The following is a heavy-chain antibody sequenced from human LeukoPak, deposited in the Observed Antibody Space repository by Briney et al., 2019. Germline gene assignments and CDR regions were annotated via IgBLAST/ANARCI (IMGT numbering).Heavy chain of an antibody. CDR1: GFTFSSYA. CDR3: AKDGVRFLEWLHHFDY. V-gene: IGHV3-23*01. CDR2: ISGSGGST. J-gene: IGHJ4*02. Sequence: GASLRLSCAASGFTFSSYAMSWVRQAPGKGLEWVSAISGSGGSTYYADSVKGRFTISRDNSKNTLYLQMNSLRAEDKAVYYCAKDGVRFLEWLHHFDYWGQGTLVTVSS. D-gene: IGHD3-3*01.